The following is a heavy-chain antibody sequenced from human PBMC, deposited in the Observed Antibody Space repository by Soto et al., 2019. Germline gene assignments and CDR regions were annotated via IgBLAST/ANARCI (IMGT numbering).Heavy chain of an antibody. Sequence: PSETLSLTCTVSGGSISSGGYYWSWIRQHPGKGLEWIGYIYYSGSTYYNPSLKSRVTISVDTSKNQFPLKPSSVTAADTAVYYCARDLTNILDYWGQGTLVTVSS. V-gene: IGHV4-31*03. J-gene: IGHJ4*02. CDR3: ARDLTNILDY. D-gene: IGHD2-8*01. CDR2: IYYSGST. CDR1: GGSISSGGYY.